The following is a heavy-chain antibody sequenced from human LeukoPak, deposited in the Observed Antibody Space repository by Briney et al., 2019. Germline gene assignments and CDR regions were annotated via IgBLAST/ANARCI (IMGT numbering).Heavy chain of an antibody. D-gene: IGHD6-6*01. CDR1: GVTFSSYA. CDR3: AKDYSSSSLSRWFDP. Sequence: GGSLRPSCAASGVTFSSYAMSWVRQAPGKGLYWVSAISGSGGSTYYADYVKGRFTISRDNSKNTLYLQMNSLRAEDTAVYYCAKDYSSSSLSRWFDPWGQGTLVTVSS. J-gene: IGHJ5*02. CDR2: ISGSGGST. V-gene: IGHV3-23*01.